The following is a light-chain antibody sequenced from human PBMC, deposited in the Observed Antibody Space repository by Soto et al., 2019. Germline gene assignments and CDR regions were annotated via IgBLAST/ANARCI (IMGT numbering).Light chain of an antibody. CDR2: RND. V-gene: IGLV1-47*01. J-gene: IGLJ2*01. CDR3: VAWDDSLSGPV. Sequence: QSVLTQPPSASTTPGQRVTISCSGSSSNIGSNYVYWYQQLPGMAPKLLIYRNDRRPSGVPDRFSGSKSGSSASLAISGLRSEDEADYYCVAWDDSLSGPVFGGGTKLTVL. CDR1: SSNIGSNY.